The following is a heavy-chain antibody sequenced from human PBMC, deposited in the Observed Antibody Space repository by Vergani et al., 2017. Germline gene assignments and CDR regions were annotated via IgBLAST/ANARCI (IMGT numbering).Heavy chain of an antibody. V-gene: IGHV3-15*01. CDR3: STKPGVGYCSTSSCYTIDY. CDR1: GFTFSNAW. Sequence: EVQLVESGGGLVKPGGSLRLSCAASGFTFSNAWMSWVRQAPGKGLEWVGRIKSKTDGATTDYAAPVKGRVTISRDDSKNTLYLQMNSLRTEDTAVYYCSTKPGVGYCSTSSCYTIDYWGQGTLVTVSS. CDR2: IKSKTDGATT. D-gene: IGHD2-2*02. J-gene: IGHJ4*02.